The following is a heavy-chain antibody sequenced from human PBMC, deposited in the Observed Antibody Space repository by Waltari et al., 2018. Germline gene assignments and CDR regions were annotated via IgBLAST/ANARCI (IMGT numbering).Heavy chain of an antibody. CDR2: ISSSSSYI. D-gene: IGHD6-13*01. Sequence: EVQLVESGGGLVKPGGSLRLSCAASGFTFSSYSMNWVRQAPGKGLEWVSSISSSSSYIYYADSVKGRFTISRDNAKNSLYLQMNSLRAEDTAVYYCARVAHSSSWTYYFDYWGQGTLVTVSS. CDR1: GFTFSSYS. V-gene: IGHV3-21*01. CDR3: ARVAHSSSWTYYFDY. J-gene: IGHJ4*02.